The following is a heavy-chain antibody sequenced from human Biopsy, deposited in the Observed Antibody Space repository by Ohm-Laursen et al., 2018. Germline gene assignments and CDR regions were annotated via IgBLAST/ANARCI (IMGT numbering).Heavy chain of an antibody. V-gene: IGHV4-34*08. CDR1: GKTFSDYQ. CDR2: INQAGTT. J-gene: IGHJ4*02. CDR3: GNEVHGRDY. D-gene: IGHD2-15*01. Sequence: SDTLSLTCAVFGKTFSDYQWSWIRQPPGQGLEWIGQINQAGTTNYNPSLKTLVSISANSSKYEFSLRLTSVTAADTAVYLCGNEVHGRDYWGLGAQVTVSS.